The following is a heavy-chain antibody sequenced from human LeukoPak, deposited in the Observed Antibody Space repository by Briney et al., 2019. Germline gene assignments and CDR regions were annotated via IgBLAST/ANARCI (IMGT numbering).Heavy chain of an antibody. V-gene: IGHV3-21*01. Sequence: GGSLRLSCAASGFSFSDYSMNWVRQAPGKGLEWVSFISSYSTYIYYADSLKGRFTISGDNAKNSLYLQMNSLRAEDTAVYYCARDSFAGYDSSGYSSYDYWGQGTLVTVSS. D-gene: IGHD3-22*01. J-gene: IGHJ4*02. CDR1: GFSFSDYS. CDR3: ARDSFAGYDSSGYSSYDY. CDR2: ISSYSTYI.